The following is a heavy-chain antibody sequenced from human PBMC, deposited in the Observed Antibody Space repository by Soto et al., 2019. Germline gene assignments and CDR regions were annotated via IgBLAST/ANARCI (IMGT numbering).Heavy chain of an antibody. CDR1: GFTFSSYS. V-gene: IGHV3-23*01. D-gene: IGHD3-3*01. Sequence: GGSLRLSCAASGFTFSSYSMSWVRQAPGKGLEWVSVISGSGGSTYHAGSVKGRFTVSRDNSKNTLYLQMSSLRAEDTAVYYCAKEGGYDFWSGSFGYWGPGTLVTVS. CDR3: AKEGGYDFWSGSFGY. CDR2: ISGSGGST. J-gene: IGHJ4*02.